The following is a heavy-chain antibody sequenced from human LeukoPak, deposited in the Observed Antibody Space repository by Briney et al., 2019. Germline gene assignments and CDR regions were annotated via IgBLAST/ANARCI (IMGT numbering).Heavy chain of an antibody. CDR2: ISTYNGNT. CDR1: GYTFTSYG. CDR3: ARAALYYYGSGSYSGDL. D-gene: IGHD3-10*01. Sequence: ASVTVSCKASGYTFTSYGFSWVRQAPGQGLEWMGWISTYNGNTNYAQNLQGRVTMTTDTSTSTAYMELRSLRSDDTAVYYCARAALYYYGSGSYSGDLWGQGTMVTVSS. V-gene: IGHV1-18*04. J-gene: IGHJ3*01.